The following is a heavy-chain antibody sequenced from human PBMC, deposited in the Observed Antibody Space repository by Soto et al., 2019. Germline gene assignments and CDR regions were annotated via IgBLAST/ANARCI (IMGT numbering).Heavy chain of an antibody. J-gene: IGHJ4*02. D-gene: IGHD2-21*02. CDR1: GFTFSSYA. CDR2: FSGSGDRT. CDR3: AKTNMVTTLKFHCDY. Sequence: HPGGSLRLSCEASGFTFSSYAMSWVRQAPGKGLEWVSTFSGSGDRTYYADSVKGRFTISRDNSKNTLYLQMNNLREEDTAIYYCAKTNMVTTLKFHCDYWGQGTLVTVSS. V-gene: IGHV3-23*01.